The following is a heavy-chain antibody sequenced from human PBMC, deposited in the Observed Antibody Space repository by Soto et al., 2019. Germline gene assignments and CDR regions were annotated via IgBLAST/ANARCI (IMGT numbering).Heavy chain of an antibody. D-gene: IGHD6-6*01. J-gene: IGHJ6*02. V-gene: IGHV6-1*01. CDR1: GDSVSSNSAA. Sequence: PSQTLSLTCAISGDSVSSNSAAWNWIRQSPSRSLEWLGRRYYRSKWYNDYAVSVKSRITINPDTSKNQFSLQLNSVTPEDTAVYYCARDPQSIAARDYYYGMDVWGQGTTVTVSS. CDR3: ARDPQSIAARDYYYGMDV. CDR2: RYYRSKWYN.